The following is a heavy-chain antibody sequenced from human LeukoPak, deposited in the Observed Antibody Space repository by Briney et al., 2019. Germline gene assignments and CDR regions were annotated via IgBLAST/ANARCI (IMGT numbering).Heavy chain of an antibody. CDR3: TTDTAGFNTFDY. V-gene: IGHV3-15*01. CDR2: IKSKTDGGTT. Sequence: GGSLRLSCAASGFTFSNAWMSWVRQAPGKGLEWVGRIKSKTDGGTTDYAAPVKGRFTISRDDSKTTLYLQMDSLKTEDTAVYYCTTDTAGFNTFDYWGQGTLVTVSS. J-gene: IGHJ4*02. CDR1: GFTFSNAW. D-gene: IGHD5-18*01.